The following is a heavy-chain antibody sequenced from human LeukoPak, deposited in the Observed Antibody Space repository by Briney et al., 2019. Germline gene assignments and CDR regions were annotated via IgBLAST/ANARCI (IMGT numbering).Heavy chain of an antibody. Sequence: GGSLRLSCAASGFTFSDYYMSWIRQAPGKGLEWVSYISSSGSTIYYADSVKGRFTISRDNAKNSLYLQMNSLRAEDTAVYYCARELVYYDYVHPSSAPGYWGQGTLVTVSS. CDR3: ARELVYYDYVHPSSAPGY. D-gene: IGHD3-16*01. CDR2: ISSSGSTI. CDR1: GFTFSDYY. V-gene: IGHV3-11*01. J-gene: IGHJ4*02.